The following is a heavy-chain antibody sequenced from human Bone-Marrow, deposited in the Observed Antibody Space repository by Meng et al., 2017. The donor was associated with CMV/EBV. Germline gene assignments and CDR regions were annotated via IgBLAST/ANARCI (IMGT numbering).Heavy chain of an antibody. D-gene: IGHD3-3*01. CDR3: ARHRQYDFWSGYFQVGDMNV. CDR2: IYPGDSDT. CDR1: GYSFTSYW. V-gene: IGHV5-51*01. Sequence: GGSLRLSCKGSGYSFTSYWIGWVRQMPGKGLEWMGIIYPGDSDTRYSPSFQGQVTISADKSISTAYLQWSSLKASDTAMYYCARHRQYDFWSGYFQVGDMNVWGKGTTVTFPS. J-gene: IGHJ6*04.